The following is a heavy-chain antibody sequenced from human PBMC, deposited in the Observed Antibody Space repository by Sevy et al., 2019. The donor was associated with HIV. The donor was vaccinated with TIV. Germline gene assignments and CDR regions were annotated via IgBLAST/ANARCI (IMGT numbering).Heavy chain of an antibody. CDR1: GFTFNKYN. Sequence: GGSLRLSCAASGFTFNKYNMIWVRQAPGKGLEWVATVSYDGADKDYADIVKGRFTISRDSSRSMLYLQMSSLRPEDTGVYFCAKDMVDCSGGTCYSGAVSPFESWGQGTLVTVSS. CDR2: VSYDGADK. D-gene: IGHD2-15*01. CDR3: AKDMVDCSGGTCYSGAVSPFES. J-gene: IGHJ4*02. V-gene: IGHV3-30*18.